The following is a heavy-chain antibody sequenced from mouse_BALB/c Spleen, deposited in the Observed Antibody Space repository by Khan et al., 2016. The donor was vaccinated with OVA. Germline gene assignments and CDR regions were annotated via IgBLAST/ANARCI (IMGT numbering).Heavy chain of an antibody. CDR3: ARACALQRNAWFSY. V-gene: IGHV1S45*01. J-gene: IGHJ3*01. CDR2: INPYNDYT. CDR1: GYTFSNHH. D-gene: IGHD1-2*01. Sequence: VQLQQSGAELVRPGASVKISCKAFGYTFSNHHINWVKQRPGQGLDWIGYINPYNDYTNYKQKFKGKATLTIDKYSSNGYMELSSLTSVDSAVYYCARACALQRNAWFSYWGQGTMVTVSA.